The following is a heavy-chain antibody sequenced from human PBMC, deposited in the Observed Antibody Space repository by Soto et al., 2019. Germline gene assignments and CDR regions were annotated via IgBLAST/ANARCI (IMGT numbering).Heavy chain of an antibody. CDR3: ARPNNWGGYGFDI. CDR2: IYYSGST. CDR1: GDSISNYY. D-gene: IGHD3-16*01. Sequence: SETLSLTXSVSGDSISNYYWSWIRQPPGKGLDWIGYIYYSGSTSYNPSLKSRVTISVDTSKNQFSLKLSSVTAADTALYYCARPNNWGGYGFDIWDEGTMVTVSS. J-gene: IGHJ3*02. V-gene: IGHV4-59*01.